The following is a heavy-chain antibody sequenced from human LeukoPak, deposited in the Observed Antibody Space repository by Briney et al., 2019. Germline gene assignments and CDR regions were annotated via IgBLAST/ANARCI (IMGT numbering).Heavy chain of an antibody. D-gene: IGHD6-19*01. CDR3: AKDALGSSGWYYFDY. CDR2: ISGSGGST. CDR1: GFTFSSYA. V-gene: IGHV3-23*01. Sequence: PGRSLRLSCAASGFTFSSYAMHWVRQAPGKGLEWVSAISGSGGSTYYADSVKGRFTISRDNSKNTLYLQMNSLRAEDTAVYYCAKDALGSSGWYYFDYWGQGTLVTVSS. J-gene: IGHJ4*02.